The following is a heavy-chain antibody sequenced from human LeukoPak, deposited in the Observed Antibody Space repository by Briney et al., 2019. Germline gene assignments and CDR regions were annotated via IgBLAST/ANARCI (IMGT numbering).Heavy chain of an antibody. D-gene: IGHD3-16*02. CDR1: GYTFTGYN. V-gene: IGHV1-2*02. J-gene: IGHJ4*02. Sequence: GASVKVSCKASGYTFTGYNMHWVRQAPGQGLEWMGWINPNSGGTNYAQKSQGRVTMTRDTSISTAYMELSRLRSDDTAAYYCATSYVWGSYRPNPFDYWGQGTLVTVSS. CDR3: ATSYVWGSYRPNPFDY. CDR2: INPNSGGT.